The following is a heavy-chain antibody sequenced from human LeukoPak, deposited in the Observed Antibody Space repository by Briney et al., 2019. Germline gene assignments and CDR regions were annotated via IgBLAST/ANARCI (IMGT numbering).Heavy chain of an antibody. CDR3: AKDLSTGSGTDTPLDY. D-gene: IGHD6-19*01. CDR2: ISGSGGST. CDR1: GFTFSSYA. Sequence: PGGSLRLSCAASGFTFSSYAMRWVRQAPGKGLEWVSAISGSGGSTYYADSVKGRFTISRDNSKNTLYLQMNSLRAEDTAVYYCAKDLSTGSGTDTPLDYWGQGTLVTVSS. V-gene: IGHV3-23*01. J-gene: IGHJ4*02.